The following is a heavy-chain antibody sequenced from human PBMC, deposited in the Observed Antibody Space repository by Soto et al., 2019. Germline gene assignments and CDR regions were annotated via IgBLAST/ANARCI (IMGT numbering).Heavy chain of an antibody. V-gene: IGHV3-30-3*01. Sequence: GGSLRLSCAASGFTFSSYAMHWVRQAPGKGLEWVAVISYDGSNKYYADSVKGRFTISRDNSKNTLYLQMNSLRAEDTAVYYCARVSFWALGYYYDSSGYSDFDYWGQGTLVTVS. CDR1: GFTFSSYA. CDR3: ARVSFWALGYYYDSSGYSDFDY. J-gene: IGHJ4*02. D-gene: IGHD3-22*01. CDR2: ISYDGSNK.